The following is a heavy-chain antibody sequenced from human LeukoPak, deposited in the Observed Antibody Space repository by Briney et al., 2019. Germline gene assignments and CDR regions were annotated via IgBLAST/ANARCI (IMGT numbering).Heavy chain of an antibody. CDR3: ARVRGITMVRGVITYYYYYGMDV. Sequence: SETLSLTCAVYGGSFSGYYWSWIRQPPGKGLEWIGEINHSGSTNYNPSLKSRVTISVDTSKNQFSLKLGSVTAADTAVYYCARVRGITMVRGVITYYYYYGMDVWGQGTTVTVSS. D-gene: IGHD3-10*01. J-gene: IGHJ6*02. CDR2: INHSGST. CDR1: GGSFSGYY. V-gene: IGHV4-34*01.